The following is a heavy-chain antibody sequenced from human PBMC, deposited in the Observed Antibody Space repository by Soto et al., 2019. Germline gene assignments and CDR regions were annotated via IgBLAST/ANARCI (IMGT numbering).Heavy chain of an antibody. Sequence: QVQLQESGPGLVKPSQTLSLTSTVSGGSISSGGYYWSWIRQHPGKGLEWIGYIYYSGSTYYNPSLKSRVTISVDTSKNQFSLKLSSVTAADTAVYYCARVYCSGGSCYEFDYWGQGTLVTVSS. V-gene: IGHV4-31*03. CDR2: IYYSGST. CDR3: ARVYCSGGSCYEFDY. D-gene: IGHD2-15*01. J-gene: IGHJ4*02. CDR1: GGSISSGGYY.